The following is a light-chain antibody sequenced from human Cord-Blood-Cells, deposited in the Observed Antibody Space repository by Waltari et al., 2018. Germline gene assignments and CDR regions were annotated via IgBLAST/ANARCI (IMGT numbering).Light chain of an antibody. V-gene: IGLV1-44*01. Sequence: QSVLTPPPSASATPGQRVTIPCSGSSSDIGSNTVNWYQQLPGTAPKLLIYSNNQRPSGVPDRFSGSKSGTSASLAISGLQSEDEADYYCAAWDDSLNGVVFGGGTKLTVL. CDR1: SSDIGSNT. CDR3: AAWDDSLNGVV. J-gene: IGLJ2*01. CDR2: SNN.